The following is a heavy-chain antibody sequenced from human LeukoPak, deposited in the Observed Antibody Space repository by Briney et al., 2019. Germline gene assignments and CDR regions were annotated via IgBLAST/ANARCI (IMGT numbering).Heavy chain of an antibody. CDR3: AREGLGIAVAGRGNWFDP. Sequence: GGSLRLSCAASGFTFSSYAMHWVRQAPGKGLEWVAVISYDGSSKYHTDSEKGRFPTSRDNSKNTLYLQMNSLRAEDTAVYYCAREGLGIAVAGRGNWFDPWGQGTLVTVSS. D-gene: IGHD6-19*01. V-gene: IGHV3-30*04. J-gene: IGHJ5*02. CDR1: GFTFSSYA. CDR2: ISYDGSSK.